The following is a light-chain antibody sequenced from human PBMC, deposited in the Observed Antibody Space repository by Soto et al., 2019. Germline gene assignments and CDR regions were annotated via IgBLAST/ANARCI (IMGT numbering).Light chain of an antibody. CDR3: QVWDSSSDPNYV. J-gene: IGLJ1*01. V-gene: IGLV3-21*02. CDR1: NIGSKS. CDR2: DDS. Sequence: SYELTQPPSVSVAPGQTARITCGGNNIGSKSVHWYQQKPGQAPVLVVYDDSDRPSGSPERFSGSNSGNTATLTISRVEAGDEADYYCQVWDSSSDPNYVFGTGTKV.